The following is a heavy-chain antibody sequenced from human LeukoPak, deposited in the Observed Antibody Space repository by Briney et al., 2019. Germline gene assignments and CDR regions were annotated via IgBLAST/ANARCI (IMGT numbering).Heavy chain of an antibody. Sequence: GASVKVSCKASGNTFTSYGISWVRQAPGQGLEWMGWISTYNGNTNYAQKLQGRVTLTTDTSTSTAYMDLRSLRSDDTAVYYCARSRQYGSGWYYLVYWGQGTLVTVSS. CDR2: ISTYNGNT. D-gene: IGHD6-19*01. CDR3: ARSRQYGSGWYYLVY. J-gene: IGHJ4*02. CDR1: GNTFTSYG. V-gene: IGHV1-18*01.